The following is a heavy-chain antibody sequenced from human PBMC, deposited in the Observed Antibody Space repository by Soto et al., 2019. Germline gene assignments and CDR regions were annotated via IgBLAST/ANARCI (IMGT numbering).Heavy chain of an antibody. CDR3: ARGWIRYFDWFFFDY. Sequence: QVQLQESGPGLVKPSQTLSLTCTVSGGSISSGGYYWSWIRQHPGKGLEWIGYIYYSGSTYYNPSLKSRVTISVDTSKNQFSLKLSSVTAADTAVYYCARGWIRYFDWFFFDYWGQGTLVTVSS. CDR1: GGSISSGGYY. CDR2: IYYSGST. V-gene: IGHV4-31*03. J-gene: IGHJ4*02. D-gene: IGHD3-9*01.